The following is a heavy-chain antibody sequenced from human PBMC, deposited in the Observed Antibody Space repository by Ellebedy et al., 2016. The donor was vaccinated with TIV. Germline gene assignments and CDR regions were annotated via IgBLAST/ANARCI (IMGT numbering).Heavy chain of an antibody. CDR1: GLNIGGYW. CDR3: ARIDGYGSSRHFSQHP. V-gene: IGHV3-74*03. J-gene: IGHJ5*02. Sequence: PGGSLRLSCRGSGLNIGGYWMHRVRQPPGKGLEWVSRIRSEGTDITYADSVRGRFTVSRDNAKNTLYLQMNNLRAEDTAVYYCARIDGYGSSRHFSQHPWGQGTLVIVSP. D-gene: IGHD6-19*01. CDR2: IRSEGTDI.